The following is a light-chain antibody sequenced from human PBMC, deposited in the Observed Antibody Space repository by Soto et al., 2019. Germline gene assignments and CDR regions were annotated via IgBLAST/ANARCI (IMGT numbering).Light chain of an antibody. J-gene: IGLJ1*01. CDR3: QSSDSSLSGCV. CDR1: SSNIGAGYD. V-gene: IGLV1-40*01. Sequence: QSVLTQPPSMSGAPGQRVTISCTGSSSNIGAGYDVHWYQQLPGTAPKLLIYGNSNRPSGVPDRFSGSKSGTSASLAITGLQAEDESDYYCQSSDSSLSGCVFGTGTKLTVL. CDR2: GNS.